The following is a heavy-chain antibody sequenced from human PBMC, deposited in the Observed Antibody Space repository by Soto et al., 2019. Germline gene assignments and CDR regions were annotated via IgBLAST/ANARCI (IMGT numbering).Heavy chain of an antibody. CDR2: IDPSDSYT. D-gene: IGHD6-6*01. CDR1: GYSFTSYW. CDR3: ARSGRSISRDNWFDP. Sequence: PGESLKISCKGSGYSFTSYWISWVRQMPGKGLEWMGRIDPSDSYTNYSPSFQGHVTISADKSISTAYLQWSSLKASDTAMYYCARSGRSISRDNWFDPWGQGTLVTVSS. J-gene: IGHJ5*02. V-gene: IGHV5-10-1*01.